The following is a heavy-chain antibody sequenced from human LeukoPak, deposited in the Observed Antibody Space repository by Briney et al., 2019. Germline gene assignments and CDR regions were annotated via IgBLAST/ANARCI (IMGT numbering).Heavy chain of an antibody. V-gene: IGHV3-23*01. CDR2: ISGSGGST. CDR3: ANSAEETYYYDSSGYSEY. CDR1: GFTFSSYA. D-gene: IGHD3-22*01. Sequence: GGSLRLSCAASGFTFSSYAMSWVRQAPRKGLEWVSGISGSGGSTYYADSVKGRFTISRDNSKNTLYLQMNSLRAEDTAVYYCANSAEETYYYDSSGYSEYWGQGTLVTVSS. J-gene: IGHJ4*02.